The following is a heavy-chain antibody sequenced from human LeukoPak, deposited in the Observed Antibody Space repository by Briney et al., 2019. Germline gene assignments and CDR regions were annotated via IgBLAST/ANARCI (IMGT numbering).Heavy chain of an antibody. CDR2: IYYSGST. J-gene: IGHJ6*03. CDR1: GDSISSDY. D-gene: IGHD3-3*01. Sequence: SETLSLTCTVSGDSISSDYWRWIRQPPGKGLEWIGYIYYSGSTNYNPSLKSRVTISVDTYKNQFSLTLSSVTPTDTAVYYCAREDLWGDYYYMDVWGKGTTVTVSS. CDR3: AREDLWGDYYYMDV. V-gene: IGHV4-59*12.